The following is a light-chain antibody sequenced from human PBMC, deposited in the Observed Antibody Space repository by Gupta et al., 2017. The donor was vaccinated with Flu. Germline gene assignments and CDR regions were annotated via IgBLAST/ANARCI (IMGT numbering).Light chain of an antibody. V-gene: IGKV1-9*01. CDR1: QGSSSF. J-gene: IGKJ4*01. CDR2: AAS. CDR3: QQLNRYPEHT. Sequence: DIQLTQSPSFLSASVGDRVTITCRASQGSSSFLAWYQQKPGKAPKLLIYAASTLQSGVPSRFSGSGSGTEFTLIITSLQPEDFATYYCQQLNRYPEHTLGGGTTVAIK.